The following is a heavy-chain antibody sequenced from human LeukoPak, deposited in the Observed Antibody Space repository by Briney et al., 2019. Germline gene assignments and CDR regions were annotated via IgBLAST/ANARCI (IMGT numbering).Heavy chain of an antibody. D-gene: IGHD3-3*01. CDR2: ISYDGSNK. CDR1: GFTFSSYA. Sequence: GRSLRLSCAASGFTFSSYAMHWVRQAPGKGLEWVAAISYDGSNKYYADSVKGRFTISRDNSKNTLYLQMNSLRAEDTAVYYCARADVLRFLEWLTAPHYWGQGTLVTVSS. CDR3: ARADVLRFLEWLTAPHY. V-gene: IGHV3-30-3*01. J-gene: IGHJ4*02.